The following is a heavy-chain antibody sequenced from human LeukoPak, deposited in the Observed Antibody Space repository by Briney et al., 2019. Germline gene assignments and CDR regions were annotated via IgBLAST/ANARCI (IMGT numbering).Heavy chain of an antibody. Sequence: SETLSLTCTVSGGSISSSGYYWGWIRQPPGKGLEWIGSIYYSGSTYYNPSLKSRVTISVDTSKNQFSLKLSSVTAADTAVYYCARAISGVAATRNYYYYGMDVWGQGTTVTVSS. CDR2: IYYSGST. V-gene: IGHV4-39*07. CDR3: ARAISGVAATRNYYYYGMDV. D-gene: IGHD2-15*01. CDR1: GGSISSSGYY. J-gene: IGHJ6*02.